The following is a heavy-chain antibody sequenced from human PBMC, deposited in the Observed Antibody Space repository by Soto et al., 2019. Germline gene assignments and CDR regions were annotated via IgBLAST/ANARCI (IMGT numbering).Heavy chain of an antibody. CDR2: ISSSSSYI. Sequence: GGSLRLSCAASGFTFSGYSMNWVRQAPGKGLEWVSSISSSSSYIYYADSVKGRFTISRDNAKNSLYLQMNSLRAEDTAVYYCARARIAGATLFDPWGQGTLVTVSS. J-gene: IGHJ5*02. D-gene: IGHD6-13*01. CDR3: ARARIAGATLFDP. V-gene: IGHV3-21*01. CDR1: GFTFSGYS.